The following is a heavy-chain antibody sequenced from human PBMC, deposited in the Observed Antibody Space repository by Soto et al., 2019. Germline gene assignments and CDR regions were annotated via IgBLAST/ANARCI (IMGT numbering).Heavy chain of an antibody. V-gene: IGHV3-21*01. CDR2: ISSSSSYI. J-gene: IGHJ4*02. CDR3: ARDARVLLWFGELNYFDY. Sequence: EVQLVESGGGLVKPGGSLRLSCAASGFTFSSYSMNWVRQAPGKGLEWVSSISSSSSYIYYADSVKGRFTISRDNAKNSLYLQMNGLRAEDTAVYYCARDARVLLWFGELNYFDYWGQGTLVTVSS. CDR1: GFTFSSYS. D-gene: IGHD3-10*01.